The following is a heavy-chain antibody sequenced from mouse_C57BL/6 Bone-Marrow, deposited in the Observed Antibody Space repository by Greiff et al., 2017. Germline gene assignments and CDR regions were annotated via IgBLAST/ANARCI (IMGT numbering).Heavy chain of an antibody. D-gene: IGHD1-1*01. CDR2: IWTGGGT. J-gene: IGHJ1*03. V-gene: IGHV2-9-1*01. CDR1: GFSFTSYA. CDR3: ARRVMTTVVATEYFDV. Sequence: QVQLKESGPGLVAPSQSLSITCTVSGFSFTSYAISWVRQPPGKGLEWLGVIWTGGGTNYNSALKSRLSISKDNSKSQVFLKMNSLQTDDTARYYCARRVMTTVVATEYFDVWGTGTTVTVSS.